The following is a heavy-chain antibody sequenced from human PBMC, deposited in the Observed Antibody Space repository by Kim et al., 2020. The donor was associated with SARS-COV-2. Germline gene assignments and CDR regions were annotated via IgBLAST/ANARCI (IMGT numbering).Heavy chain of an antibody. J-gene: IGHJ6*02. D-gene: IGHD3-10*01. V-gene: IGHV1-3*01. CDR3: ARESDMVRGVIKPDYYYYYGMDV. CDR2: INAGNGNT. CDR1: GYTFTSYA. Sequence: ASVKVSCKASGYTFTSYAMHWVRQAPGQRLEWMGWINAGNGNTKYSQKFQGRVTITRDTSASTAYMELSSLRSEDTAVYYCARESDMVRGVIKPDYYYYYGMDVWGQGTTVTVSS.